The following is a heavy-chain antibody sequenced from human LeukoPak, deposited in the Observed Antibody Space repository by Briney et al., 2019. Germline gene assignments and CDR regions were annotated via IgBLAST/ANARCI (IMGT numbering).Heavy chain of an antibody. V-gene: IGHV3-23*05. Sequence: WVRQAPGEGLEWVSASSSGGSNTLYADAVKGRFTISRDNSKNTLYLQMHSLRAEDTAVYCWGRDPNGDYVGAFQFWGHGTMVTVSS. D-gene: IGHD4-17*01. CDR3: GRDPNGDYVGAFQF. J-gene: IGHJ3*01. CDR2: SSSGGSNT.